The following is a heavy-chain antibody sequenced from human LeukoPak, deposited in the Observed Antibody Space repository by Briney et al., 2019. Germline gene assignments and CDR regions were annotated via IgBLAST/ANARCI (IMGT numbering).Heavy chain of an antibody. D-gene: IGHD3-3*01. V-gene: IGHV4-59*01. CDR3: ARDPWRRLDY. J-gene: IGHJ4*02. CDR2: IYYSGST. Sequence: PSETLSLTCTVSGGSINNYYWSWIRQPPGKGLEWIGYIYYSGSTNCNPSLKSRVTISVDTSKNQLSLKLSSVTAADTALYYCARDPWRRLDYWGQGTLVTVSS. CDR1: GGSINNYY.